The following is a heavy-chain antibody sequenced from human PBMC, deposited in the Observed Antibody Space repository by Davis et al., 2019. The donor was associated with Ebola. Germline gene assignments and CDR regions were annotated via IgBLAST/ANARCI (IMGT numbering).Heavy chain of an antibody. CDR3: ARVWGYDFWSGYYRPRDYYGMDV. J-gene: IGHJ6*02. Sequence: PSETLSLTCTVSGGSISSGGYYWSWIRQHPGKGLEWIGYIYYSGSTYYNPSLKSRVTISVDTSKNQFSLKLSSVTAADTAVYYCARVWGYDFWSGYYRPRDYYGMDVWGQGTTVTVSS. CDR2: IYYSGST. V-gene: IGHV4-31*03. CDR1: GGSISSGGYY. D-gene: IGHD3-3*01.